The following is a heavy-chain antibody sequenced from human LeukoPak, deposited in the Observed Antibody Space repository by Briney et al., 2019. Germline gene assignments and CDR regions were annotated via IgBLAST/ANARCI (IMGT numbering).Heavy chain of an antibody. CDR3: ARDWYDSSGYHSDY. D-gene: IGHD3-22*01. CDR1: GGSISSSSYY. Sequence: SETLSLTCTVSGGSISSSSYYWGWIRQPPGKGLEWIGSIYYSGSTYYNPSLKSRVTISVDTSKNQFSLKLGSVTAADTAVYYCARDWYDSSGYHSDYWVQGTLVTVSS. CDR2: IYYSGST. V-gene: IGHV4-39*07. J-gene: IGHJ4*02.